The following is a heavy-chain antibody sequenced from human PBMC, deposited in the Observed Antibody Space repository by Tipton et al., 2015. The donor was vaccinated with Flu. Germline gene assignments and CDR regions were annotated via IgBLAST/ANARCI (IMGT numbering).Heavy chain of an antibody. V-gene: IGHV4-39*07. CDR2: IFHRGTT. Sequence: TLSLTCTVSGGSVSSDDFYWGWVRQAPGKGPEWIGSIFHRGTTYYDLSLQSRVTISVDTSRNQFSLSLTSVTAADAAIYYCARSGSYHHYYFDLWGRGTLVSVSS. CDR1: GGSVSSDDFY. D-gene: IGHD1-26*01. CDR3: ARSGSYHHYYFDL. J-gene: IGHJ2*01.